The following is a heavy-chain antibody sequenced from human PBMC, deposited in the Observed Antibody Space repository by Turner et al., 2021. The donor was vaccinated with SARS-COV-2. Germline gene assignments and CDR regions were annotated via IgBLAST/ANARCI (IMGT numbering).Heavy chain of an antibody. CDR1: GGSISSSSYY. J-gene: IGHJ6*02. D-gene: IGHD3-10*01. Sequence: QLQLQESGPGLVKPSETLSRTCTVSGGSISSSSYYWGWIRQPPGKGLEWIGSIYYSGSTYYNPSLKSRVTISVDTSKNQFSLKLSSVTAADTAVYYCASQEALVPSYYYYYYGMDVWGQGTTVTVSS. CDR3: ASQEALVPSYYYYYYGMDV. CDR2: IYYSGST. V-gene: IGHV4-39*01.